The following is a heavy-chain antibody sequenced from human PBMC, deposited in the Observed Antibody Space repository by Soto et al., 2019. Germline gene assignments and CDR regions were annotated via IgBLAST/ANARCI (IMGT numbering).Heavy chain of an antibody. J-gene: IGHJ5*02. Sequence: QVQLVQSGAEVKKPGSSVKVSCKASGGTFSSYAISWVRQAPGQGLEWMGGIIPIFGTATYAQKFQGRVTITADESASTADMELSSLRSGDTAVYYCAREDGYSYGHNWFDPWGQGTLVTVSS. V-gene: IGHV1-69*12. CDR2: IIPIFGTA. CDR3: AREDGYSYGHNWFDP. D-gene: IGHD5-18*01. CDR1: GGTFSSYA.